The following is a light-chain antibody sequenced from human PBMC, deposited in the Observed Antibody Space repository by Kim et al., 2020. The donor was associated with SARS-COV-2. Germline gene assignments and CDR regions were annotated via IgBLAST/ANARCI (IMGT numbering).Light chain of an antibody. Sequence: DIQMTQSPSSLSASLGDRVTITCRASQDISTWVAWFQQKPGKVPQCLIYASSTLQSGVPSRFSGSGSGTHFTLTISSLQPGDFATYYCLQYNDYPITFGQGTRLEIK. CDR2: ASS. CDR1: QDISTW. J-gene: IGKJ5*01. CDR3: LQYNDYPIT. V-gene: IGKV1D-16*01.